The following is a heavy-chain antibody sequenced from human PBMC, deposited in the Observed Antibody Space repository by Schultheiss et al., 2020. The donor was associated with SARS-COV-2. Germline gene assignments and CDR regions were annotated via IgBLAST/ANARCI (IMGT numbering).Heavy chain of an antibody. CDR1: GFTFSSCS. V-gene: IGHV3-21*01. CDR3: ARGPSPDYGYYFDY. CDR2: ISSSSNYI. Sequence: GGSLRLSCAASGFTFSSCSMNWVRQAPGKGLEWVSSISSSSNYIYYADSVKGRFTISRDNDKNALYLQMNSLRGEDTAVYYCARGPSPDYGYYFDYWGQGTLVSVS. D-gene: IGHD4-17*01. J-gene: IGHJ4*02.